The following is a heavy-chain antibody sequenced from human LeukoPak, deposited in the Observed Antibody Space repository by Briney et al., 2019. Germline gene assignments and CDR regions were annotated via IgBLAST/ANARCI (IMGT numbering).Heavy chain of an antibody. D-gene: IGHD3-22*01. CDR1: GLTFSSYW. CDR2: IKEDGSRK. Sequence: GGSLRLSCAASGLTFSSYWMTWVRQAPGKGLEWVANIKEDGSRKNYMDSAKGRFTISRDNTKNSLYLQMNSLRAEDTAVYYCATPLDYYDSSGYRQGGDWGQGTLVTVSS. V-gene: IGHV3-7*03. CDR3: ATPLDYYDSSGYRQGGD. J-gene: IGHJ4*02.